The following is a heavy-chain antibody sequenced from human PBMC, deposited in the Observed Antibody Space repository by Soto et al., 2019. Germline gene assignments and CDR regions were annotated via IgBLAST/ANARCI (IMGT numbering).Heavy chain of an antibody. CDR3: ARDLYDYGDYAPLY. V-gene: IGHV3-7*03. Sequence: GGSLRLSCAASGFTFSSHWMSWVRKAPGKGLEWVANIKQDGSEKYYVDSVKGRFTTSRDNAKNSLYLQMNSLRAEDTAVYYCARDLYDYGDYAPLYWGQGTLVTVSS. J-gene: IGHJ4*02. D-gene: IGHD4-17*01. CDR2: IKQDGSEK. CDR1: GFTFSSHW.